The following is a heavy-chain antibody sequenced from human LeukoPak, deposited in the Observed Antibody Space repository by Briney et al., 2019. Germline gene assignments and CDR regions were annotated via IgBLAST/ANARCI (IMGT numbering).Heavy chain of an antibody. V-gene: IGHV3-7*03. J-gene: IGHJ6*02. D-gene: IGHD3-10*01. CDR1: GFTFSSYW. CDR3: ARVFGVWFGRLYYYYGMDV. CDR2: IKQDGSEK. Sequence: GGSLRLSCAASGFTFSSYWMSWVRQAPGKGLEWVANIKQDGSEKYYVDSVKGRFTISRDNAKNSLYLQMNSLRAEDTAVYYCARVFGVWFGRLYYYYGMDVWGQGTTVTVSS.